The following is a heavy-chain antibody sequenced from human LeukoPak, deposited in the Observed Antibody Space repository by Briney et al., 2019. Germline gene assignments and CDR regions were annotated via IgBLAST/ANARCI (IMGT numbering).Heavy chain of an antibody. Sequence: GGSLRLSCAVSRLTFNNNNMDWVRQAPGKGLEGVSYISSSSGTTFYADSVKGRFTISRDNAKNSLYLQMNSLRADDTAVYYCARVVGGALDYWGQGTLVTVSS. D-gene: IGHD2-15*01. CDR3: ARVVGGALDY. CDR2: ISSSSGTT. CDR1: RLTFNNNN. V-gene: IGHV3-48*01. J-gene: IGHJ4*02.